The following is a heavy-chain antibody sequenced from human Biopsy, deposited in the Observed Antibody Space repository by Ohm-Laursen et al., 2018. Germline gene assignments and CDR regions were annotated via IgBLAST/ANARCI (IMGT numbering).Heavy chain of an antibody. D-gene: IGHD2-21*02. V-gene: IGHV6-1*01. CDR1: GDSVSNKDAA. Sequence: SQTLSLTCAISGDSVSNKDAAWNWIRQSPSRGLEWLGRTFYRAKWYTDFAVSVKSRITLTPDPSTNQFSLQLNSVTPDDTAVYYCARSGSDSLNYYFDFWGQGTLVTVFS. J-gene: IGHJ4*02. CDR2: TFYRAKWYT. CDR3: ARSGSDSLNYYFDF.